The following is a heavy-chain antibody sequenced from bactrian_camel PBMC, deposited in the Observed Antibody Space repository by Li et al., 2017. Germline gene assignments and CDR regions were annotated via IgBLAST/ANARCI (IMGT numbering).Heavy chain of an antibody. Sequence: HVQLVESGGGSVQAGGSLNLSCTTSEYIANTYCMGWYRQVPGKEREAVAALYTRLSYIYYADSVKGRFTISQVNNWNTLYLQMDSLKPEDTAVYYCAADTRPYASPLRECGFGYWGQGTQVTVS. CDR3: AADTRPYASPLRECGFGY. CDR2: LYTRLSYI. CDR1: EYIANTYC. D-gene: IGHD6*01. J-gene: IGHJ6*01. V-gene: IGHV3S54*01.